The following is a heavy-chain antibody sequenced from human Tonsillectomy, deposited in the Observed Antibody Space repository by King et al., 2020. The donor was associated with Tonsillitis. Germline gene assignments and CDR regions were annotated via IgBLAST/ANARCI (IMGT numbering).Heavy chain of an antibody. V-gene: IGHV3-23*04. CDR2: VSGSGGST. CDR3: AKRMGASIHYFDY. D-gene: IGHD1-26*01. J-gene: IGHJ4*02. Sequence: VQLVESGGGLLQPGGSLRLSCAASGFTFSSCGMSWVRQAPGKGLEWVSAVSGSGGSTYYADSVKGRFTISRDNSKNTLYLQMNSLRAEDTAVYYCAKRMGASIHYFDYWGQGTLVTVSS. CDR1: GFTFSSCG.